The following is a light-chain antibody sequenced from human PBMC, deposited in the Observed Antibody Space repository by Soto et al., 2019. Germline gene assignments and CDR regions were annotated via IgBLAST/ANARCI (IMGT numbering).Light chain of an antibody. Sequence: DIQMTKSPSSLSASVGDRVTITCRASQTIYQALNWYHQKPGKAPRLLISSATALQREVPSRFSGSGYGAEFTLIISSLRHEDFGTYYCQRSFTSIFPSGRGTKLDV. CDR3: QRSFTSIFP. J-gene: IGKJ3*01. CDR1: QTIYQA. V-gene: IGKV1-39*01. CDR2: SAT.